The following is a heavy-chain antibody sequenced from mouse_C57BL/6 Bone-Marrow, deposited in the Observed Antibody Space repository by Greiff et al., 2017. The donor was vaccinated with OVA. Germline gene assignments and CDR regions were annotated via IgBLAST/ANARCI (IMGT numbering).Heavy chain of an antibody. Sequence: VQLKESGGGLVKPGGSLKLSCAASGFTFSSYAMSWVRQTPEKRLEWVATISDGGSYTYYPDNVKGRFTISRDNAKNNLYLQMSHLKSEDTAMYYCARDHDYWYFDVWGTGTTVTVSS. V-gene: IGHV5-4*01. CDR3: ARDHDYWYFDV. CDR1: GFTFSSYA. D-gene: IGHD2-3*01. J-gene: IGHJ1*03. CDR2: ISDGGSYT.